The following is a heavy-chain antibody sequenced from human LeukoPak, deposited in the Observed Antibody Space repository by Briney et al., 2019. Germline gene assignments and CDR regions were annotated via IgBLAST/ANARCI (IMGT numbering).Heavy chain of an antibody. J-gene: IGHJ4*02. D-gene: IGHD5-12*01. CDR2: ISASGGST. Sequence: PGGSLRLSCAASGFTFSSYAMSWVRQAPGKGLEWVSAISASGGSTFYADSEKGRFTISRDNSKNTLYLQMNSLRAEDTALYYCAKGRGYSGYDFFDYWGQGTLVTVSS. CDR3: AKGRGYSGYDFFDY. CDR1: GFTFSSYA. V-gene: IGHV3-23*01.